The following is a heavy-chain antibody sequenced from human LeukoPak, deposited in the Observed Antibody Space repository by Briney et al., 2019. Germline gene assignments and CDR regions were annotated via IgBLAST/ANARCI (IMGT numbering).Heavy chain of an antibody. D-gene: IGHD3-22*01. Sequence: SETLSLTCTVSGGSISSYYWSWIRQPPGKGLEWIGYIYYSGSTNYNPSLKSRVTISVNTSKNQVSLKLTSVTAADTAVYYCARADLGYFEDYWGQGTLVTVSS. CDR3: ARADLGYFEDY. CDR2: IYYSGST. CDR1: GGSISSYY. V-gene: IGHV4-59*12. J-gene: IGHJ4*02.